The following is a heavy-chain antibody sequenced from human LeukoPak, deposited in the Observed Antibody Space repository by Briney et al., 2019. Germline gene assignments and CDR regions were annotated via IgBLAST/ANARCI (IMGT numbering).Heavy chain of an antibody. CDR1: GGSVSGYY. CDR3: ARSMYYYDSSGYQSSYWYFDL. D-gene: IGHD3-22*01. CDR2: MYTTGTT. Sequence: SETLSLTCTVSGGSVSGYYWSWIRQPAGKGLEWIGRMYTTGTTNYNPSLKGRVTMSVDTSKNQLSLKLSSVTAADTAVYYCARSMYYYDSSGYQSSYWYFDLWGRGTLVTVSS. V-gene: IGHV4-4*07. J-gene: IGHJ2*01.